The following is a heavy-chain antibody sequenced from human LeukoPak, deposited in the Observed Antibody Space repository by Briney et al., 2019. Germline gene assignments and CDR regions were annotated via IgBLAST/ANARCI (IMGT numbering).Heavy chain of an antibody. Sequence: ASVKVSCKASGYTFTGYYMHWVRQAPGQGLEWMGWINTNTGNPTYAQGFTGRFVFSLDTSVSTAYLQISSLKAEDTAVYYCATALGDSSSWSSFDYWGQEPWSPSPQ. CDR3: ATALGDSSSWSSFDY. V-gene: IGHV7-4-1*02. D-gene: IGHD6-13*01. CDR2: INTNTGNP. J-gene: IGHJ4*01. CDR1: GYTFTGYY.